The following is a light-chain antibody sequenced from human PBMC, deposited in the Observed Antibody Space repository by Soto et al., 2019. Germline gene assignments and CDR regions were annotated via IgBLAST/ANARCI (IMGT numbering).Light chain of an antibody. Sequence: DIQMTQSPSSLSASVGDRVTITCRASQSLSNYLNWYQQKPGKAPKLLMYAASSLQSGVPSRFSGSGSGTDFTLTISSLLPEDFATYYCQQTYSTPRTFGQGTKVEIK. V-gene: IGKV1-39*01. CDR1: QSLSNY. J-gene: IGKJ1*01. CDR3: QQTYSTPRT. CDR2: AAS.